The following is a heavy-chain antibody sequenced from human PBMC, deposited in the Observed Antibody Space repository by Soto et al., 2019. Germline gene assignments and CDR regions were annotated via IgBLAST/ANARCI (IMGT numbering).Heavy chain of an antibody. CDR3: AKDRNYPRDQFHY. D-gene: IGHD1-7*01. CDR2: ISANGQGI. Sequence: QPGWSLRLSCAASGFTFSTYALSWVRQAPGKGLEWVSAISANGQGIYYADSARGRFTISRDNSKNTIFLHMDSLRAQDTAVYYCAKDRNYPRDQFHYWGQGTLVTVSS. CDR1: GFTFSTYA. V-gene: IGHV3-23*01. J-gene: IGHJ4*02.